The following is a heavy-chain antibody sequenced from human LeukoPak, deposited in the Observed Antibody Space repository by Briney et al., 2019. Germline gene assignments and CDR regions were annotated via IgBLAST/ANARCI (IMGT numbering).Heavy chain of an antibody. CDR3: ARARYNWNYGYYYGMDV. V-gene: IGHV4-59*01. Sequence: SETLSLTCTVSGGSISSYYWSWIRQPPGKGLERIGYIYYSGSTNYNPSLKSRVTISVDTSKNQFSLKLSSVTAADTAVYYCARARYNWNYGYYYGMDVWGQGTTVTVSS. CDR2: IYYSGST. J-gene: IGHJ6*02. CDR1: GGSISSYY. D-gene: IGHD1-7*01.